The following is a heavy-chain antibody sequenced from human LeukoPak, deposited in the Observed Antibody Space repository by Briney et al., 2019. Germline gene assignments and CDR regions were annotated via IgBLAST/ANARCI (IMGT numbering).Heavy chain of an antibody. CDR3: ARDVRWLRFVFDY. Sequence: GWSLRLSCAASRFTFSSYSMNWVRQAPGKGLAWVSYISSSSGTIYYADSVKGRFTISRDNAKNSLYLQMNSLREEDTAVYYCARDVRWLRFVFDYWGQGTLVTVSS. V-gene: IGHV3-48*02. J-gene: IGHJ4*02. D-gene: IGHD5-12*01. CDR2: ISSSSGTI. CDR1: RFTFSSYS.